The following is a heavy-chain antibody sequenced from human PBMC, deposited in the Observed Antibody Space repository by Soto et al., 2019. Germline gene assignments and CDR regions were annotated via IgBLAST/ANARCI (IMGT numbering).Heavy chain of an antibody. D-gene: IGHD2-21*01. Sequence: PVGSLRLSCTSSVFTFGDYAMSWFRHSPGKWLEWVGFIRSKAYGGTTEYAASVKGRFTISRDDSKSIAYLQMNSLKTEDTAVYYCTRPRVSTGDYYGMEVWGQGTTVIVS. CDR3: TRPRVSTGDYYGMEV. V-gene: IGHV3-49*03. CDR2: IRSKAYGGTT. J-gene: IGHJ6*01. CDR1: VFTFGDYA.